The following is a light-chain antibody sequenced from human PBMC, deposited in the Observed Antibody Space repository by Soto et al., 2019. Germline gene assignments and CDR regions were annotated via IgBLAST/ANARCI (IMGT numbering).Light chain of an antibody. CDR1: SSDIGDYNS. V-gene: IGLV2-8*01. Sequence: QSALTQPPSASGSPGQSVTISCTGTSSDIGDYNSVSWYQQHPGKAPKLIIYEVIKRPSGVPDRFSGSKSGNTASLTVSGLQAEDEADYYCSSYAGSNNYVFGTGTKATVL. CDR2: EVI. J-gene: IGLJ1*01. CDR3: SSYAGSNNYV.